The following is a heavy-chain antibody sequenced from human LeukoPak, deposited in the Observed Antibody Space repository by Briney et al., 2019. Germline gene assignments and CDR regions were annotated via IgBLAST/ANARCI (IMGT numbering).Heavy chain of an antibody. V-gene: IGHV3-7*01. CDR3: ARGPNYGDRVDFLVS. CDR2: IKQSRSEK. D-gene: IGHD4-17*01. CDR1: GFIFSSHW. J-gene: IGHJ1*01. Sequence: PGGSLTLSCAASGFIFSSHWMTWLRQAPGKRLEWVASIKQSRSEKYYADPVKGRFTVSRDNAKNSLNLQMNSLSAGDTAVYYCARGPNYGDRVDFLVSWGQGTKVTVSS.